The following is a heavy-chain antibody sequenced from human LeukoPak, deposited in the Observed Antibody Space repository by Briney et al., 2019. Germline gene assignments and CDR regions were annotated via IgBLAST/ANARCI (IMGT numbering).Heavy chain of an antibody. CDR3: ARSSIIVVVTPLYYFDY. CDR1: GGSISSYY. V-gene: IGHV4-4*07. CDR2: IYTSGST. J-gene: IGHJ4*02. Sequence: SETLSLTCTVSGGSISSYYWSWIRQPAGKGLEWIGRIYTSGSTNYNPSLKSRVTMSVDTSKNQFSLKLSSVTAADTAVYYCARSSIIVVVTPLYYFDYWGQGTLVTVSS. D-gene: IGHD3-22*01.